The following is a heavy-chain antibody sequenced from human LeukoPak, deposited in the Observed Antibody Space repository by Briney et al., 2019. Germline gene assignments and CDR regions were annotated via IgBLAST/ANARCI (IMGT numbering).Heavy chain of an antibody. V-gene: IGHV1-24*01. Sequence: ASVKVSCKVSGYTLTELSMHWVRQAPGKGLEWMGGFDPEDGETIYAQKFQGRVTMTEDTSTDTAYMELSGLRSEDTAVYYCAKVGDTTTGAFDYWGQGTLVTVSS. CDR1: GYTLTELS. J-gene: IGHJ4*02. CDR3: AKVGDTTTGAFDY. D-gene: IGHD1-26*01. CDR2: FDPEDGET.